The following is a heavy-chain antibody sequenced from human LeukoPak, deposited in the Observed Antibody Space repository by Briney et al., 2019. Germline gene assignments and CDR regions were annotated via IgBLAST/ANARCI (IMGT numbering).Heavy chain of an antibody. CDR2: IIPIFGTA. CDR1: GGTFSSYA. J-gene: IGHJ6*03. Sequence: ASVKVSCKASGGTFSSYAISWVRQAPGHGLEWMGGIIPIFGTANYVQKFQGRVTITTDESTSTAYMELSRLRSEDTAVYYCASKSTYDFWSGPTGYYYYYMDVWGKGTTVTVSS. CDR3: ASKSTYDFWSGPTGYYYYYMDV. D-gene: IGHD3-3*01. V-gene: IGHV1-69*05.